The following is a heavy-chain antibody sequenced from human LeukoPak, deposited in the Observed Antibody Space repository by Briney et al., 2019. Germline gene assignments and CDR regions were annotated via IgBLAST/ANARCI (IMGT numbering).Heavy chain of an antibody. CDR3: ARGGAVTRGYYYYGMDV. Sequence: GGSLRLSCAASGFTFSSYWMHWVRQAPGKGLVWVSRINSDGSSTSYADSVKGRFTISRDNAKNTLYLQMNSLRAEDTAVYYCARGGAVTRGYYYYGMDVWGQGTTVTVSS. D-gene: IGHD4-17*01. CDR1: GFTFSSYW. J-gene: IGHJ6*02. V-gene: IGHV3-74*01. CDR2: INSDGSST.